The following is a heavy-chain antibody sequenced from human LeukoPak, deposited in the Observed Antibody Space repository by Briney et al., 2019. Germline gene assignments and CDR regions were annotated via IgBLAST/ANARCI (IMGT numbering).Heavy chain of an antibody. CDR2: VSGRDGSA. CDR1: GFTFSSYF. J-gene: IGHJ5*01. V-gene: IGHV3-23*01. CDR3: AKGQHFYDSGSYRFDS. D-gene: IGHD3-10*01. Sequence: GGSLRLSCAASGFTFSSYFMTWVRQAPGKGLEWVSTVSGRDGSAYYADSVKGRFTISRDSSKNTLYLQMNNLRADDTAIYFCAKGQHFYDSGSYRFDSWGQGTLVTVSS.